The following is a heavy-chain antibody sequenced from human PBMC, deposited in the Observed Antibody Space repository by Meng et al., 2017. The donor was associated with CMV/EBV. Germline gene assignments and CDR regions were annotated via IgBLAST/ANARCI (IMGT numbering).Heavy chain of an antibody. V-gene: IGHV3-13*01. CDR3: ARGGLGVSNGFYYPGLDV. CDR2: IGTAGDT. D-gene: IGHD2-8*01. Sequence: GGSLRLSCAASGFTFSSYDMHWVRQITGKGLEWVSAIGTAGDTYYPDSVKGRFTISRENARNSLYLQMNTLRVGDTATYYCARGGLGVSNGFYYPGLDVWGQGTTVTVSS. J-gene: IGHJ6*02. CDR1: GFTFSSYD.